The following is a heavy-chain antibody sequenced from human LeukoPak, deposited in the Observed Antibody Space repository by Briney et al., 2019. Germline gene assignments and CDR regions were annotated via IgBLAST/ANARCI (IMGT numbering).Heavy chain of an antibody. CDR1: GFTVSSNY. CDR2: IYSGGST. J-gene: IGHJ4*02. Sequence: GGSLRLSCAASGFTVSSNYMGWVRQAPGKGLEWVSVIYSGGSTYYADSVKGRFTISRDNSKNTLYLQMNSLRAEDTAVYYCAEDGRPGIAAAIMFDYWGQGTLVTVSS. CDR3: AEDGRPGIAAAIMFDY. D-gene: IGHD6-13*01. V-gene: IGHV3-53*01.